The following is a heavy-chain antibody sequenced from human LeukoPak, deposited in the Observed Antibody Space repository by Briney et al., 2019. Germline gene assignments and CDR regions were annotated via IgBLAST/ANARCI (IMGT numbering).Heavy chain of an antibody. CDR2: ISAYNGNT. CDR3: ARDSGGRGHFDL. V-gene: IGHV1-18*01. D-gene: IGHD3-16*01. CDR1: GYTFTIYG. J-gene: IGHJ4*02. Sequence: ASVKVSCKASGYTFTIYGISWVRQAPGQGLEWMGWISAYNGNTNYAQKLQGRVTLTTDTSTDTAYMEPRSLRSDDTAVYYCARDSGGRGHFDLWGQGTLVTVSS.